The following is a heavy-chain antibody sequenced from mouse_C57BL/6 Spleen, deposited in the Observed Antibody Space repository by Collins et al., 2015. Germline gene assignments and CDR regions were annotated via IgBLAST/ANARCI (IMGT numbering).Heavy chain of an antibody. V-gene: IGHV1-53*01. J-gene: IGHJ2*01. CDR3: ARYGYGSSERWDY. Sequence: QVQLQQPGTELVKPGASVKLSCKTSGYTFTSYWMHWVKQRPGQGLEWIGNINPSNGGTNYNEKFKSKATLTVDKSSSTAYMQLSSLTSEDSAVYYCARYGYGSSERWDYWGQGTTLTVSS. CDR2: INPSNGGT. CDR1: GYTFTSYW. D-gene: IGHD1-1*01.